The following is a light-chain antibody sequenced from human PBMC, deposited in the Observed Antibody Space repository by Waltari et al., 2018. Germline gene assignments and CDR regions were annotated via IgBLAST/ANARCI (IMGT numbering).Light chain of an antibody. V-gene: IGLV2-23*02. CDR2: DVN. CDR3: CSYAGSAVSV. Sequence: QSALTQTATVSGSPGQSITISCSGTSSDIWKYNLVSWYRQHPGKAPTLIIYDVNKRPSGVSNRFSGSKSGNTAFLTISGLQTADEADYFCCSYAGSAVSVFGGGTKVTVL. J-gene: IGLJ3*02. CDR1: SSDIWKYNL.